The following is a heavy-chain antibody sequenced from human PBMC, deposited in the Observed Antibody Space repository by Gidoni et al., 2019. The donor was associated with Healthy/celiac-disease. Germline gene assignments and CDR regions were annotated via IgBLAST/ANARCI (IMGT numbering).Heavy chain of an antibody. Sequence: QVQLVESGGGVVQPGRSLRLSCAASGFTFSSYGMHWVRQAPGKGLEWVEGISYDGSNKYYADSVKGRFTISRDNSKNTLCLHVNSLRAEDTAVYYCAKTGYSSGWYLDYWGQGTLVTVSS. D-gene: IGHD6-19*01. CDR1: GFTFSSYG. J-gene: IGHJ4*02. CDR3: AKTGYSSGWYLDY. CDR2: ISYDGSNK. V-gene: IGHV3-30*18.